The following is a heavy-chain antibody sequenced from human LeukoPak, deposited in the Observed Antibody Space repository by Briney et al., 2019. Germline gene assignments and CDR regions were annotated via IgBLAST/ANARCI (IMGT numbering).Heavy chain of an antibody. D-gene: IGHD5-18*01. CDR1: GGTFSSYA. CDR3: ARSEYRGYSYGTDY. CDR2: IIPILGIA. V-gene: IGHV1-69*04. J-gene: IGHJ4*02. Sequence: SVKVSCKASGGTFSSYAISWVRQAPGQGLEWMGRIIPILGIANYAQKFQGRVTITADKSTSTAYMELSSLRSEDTAVYYCARSEYRGYSYGTDYWGQGTLVTVSS.